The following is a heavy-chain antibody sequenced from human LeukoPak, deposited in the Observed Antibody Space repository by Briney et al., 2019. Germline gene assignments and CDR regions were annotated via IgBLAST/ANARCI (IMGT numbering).Heavy chain of an antibody. J-gene: IGHJ4*02. D-gene: IGHD3-10*01. CDR2: ISSSGSTI. V-gene: IGHV3-48*03. CDR1: GFTFTSYS. Sequence: GGSLRLSCAASGFTFTSYSMNWVRQAPGKGLEWVSYISSSGSTIYYADSVKGRFTISRDNAKNSLYLQMNSLRAEDTAVYYCATGGSLQGDYWGQGTLVTVSS. CDR3: ATGGSLQGDY.